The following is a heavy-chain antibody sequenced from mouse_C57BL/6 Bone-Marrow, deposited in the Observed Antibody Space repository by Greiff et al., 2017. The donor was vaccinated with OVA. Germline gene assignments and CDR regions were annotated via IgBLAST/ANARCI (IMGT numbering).Heavy chain of an antibody. CDR1: GFTFSNYW. CDR3: TGVYDYDPYWYFDV. Sequence: EVKLMASGGGLVQPGGSMKLSCVASGFTFSNYWMNWVRQSPEKGLEWVAQIRLKSDNYATHYAVSLKGRFTISRYDSKSSVYLQMNNLRAEDTGIYYCTGVYDYDPYWYFDVWGTGTTVTVSS. D-gene: IGHD2-4*01. CDR2: IRLKSDNYAT. V-gene: IGHV6-3*01. J-gene: IGHJ1*03.